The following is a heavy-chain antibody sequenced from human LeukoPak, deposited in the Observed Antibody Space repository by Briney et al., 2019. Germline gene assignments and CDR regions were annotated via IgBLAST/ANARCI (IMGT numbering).Heavy chain of an antibody. J-gene: IGHJ6*03. CDR3: ARQVVGDFYYYYYMDV. CDR1: GGSISSGDYY. CDR2: IYYSGST. V-gene: IGHV4-61*08. Sequence: SETLSLTCTVSGGSISSGDYYWSWIRQPPGKGLEWIGYIYYSGSTNYNPSLKSRVTISVDTSKNQFSLKLSSVTAADTAVYYCARQVVGDFYYYYYMDVWGKGTTVTVSS. D-gene: IGHD3-10*01.